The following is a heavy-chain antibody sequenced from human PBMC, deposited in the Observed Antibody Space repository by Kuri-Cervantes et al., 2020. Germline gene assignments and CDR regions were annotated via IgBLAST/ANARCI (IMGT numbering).Heavy chain of an antibody. J-gene: IGHJ4*02. V-gene: IGHV3-66*03. CDR1: GFTVSSNY. D-gene: IGHD6-19*01. Sequence: GESLKISCAASGFTVSSNYMSWVRQAPGKGLEWVSVIYSCRSTYYAGSVKGQFTISRDNSKNTLYLQMNSLRAEDTAVYYCAKETARQWLVRSNIDYWGQGTLVTVSS. CDR3: AKETARQWLVRSNIDY. CDR2: IYSCRST.